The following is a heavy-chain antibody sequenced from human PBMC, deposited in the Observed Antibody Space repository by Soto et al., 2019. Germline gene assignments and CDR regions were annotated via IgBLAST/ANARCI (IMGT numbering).Heavy chain of an antibody. D-gene: IGHD3-22*01. V-gene: IGHV3-66*01. CDR3: ARGSYYYDSSGYYSIGPYYFDY. CDR2: IYSGGST. CDR1: GFTVSSNY. J-gene: IGHJ4*02. Sequence: GGSLRLSCAASGFTVSSNYMSWVRQAPGKGLEWVSVIYSGGSTYYADSVKGRFTISRDNSKNTLYLQMNSLRAEDTAVYYCARGSYYYDSSGYYSIGPYYFDYWGQGT.